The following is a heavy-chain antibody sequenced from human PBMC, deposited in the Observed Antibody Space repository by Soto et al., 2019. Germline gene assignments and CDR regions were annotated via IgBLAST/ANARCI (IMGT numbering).Heavy chain of an antibody. CDR3: ARGRSSSPHLDP. CDR1: GFTFCDYY. CDR2: ISSSSSYT. Sequence: GGSLRLSCAASGFTFCDYYMSWLSQAPGKGLEWVSYISSSSSYTNYADSVKGRFTISRDNAKNSLYLQMNSLRAEDTAVYYCARGRSSSPHLDPWGQGTLVTVSS. D-gene: IGHD6-13*01. V-gene: IGHV3-11*05. J-gene: IGHJ5*02.